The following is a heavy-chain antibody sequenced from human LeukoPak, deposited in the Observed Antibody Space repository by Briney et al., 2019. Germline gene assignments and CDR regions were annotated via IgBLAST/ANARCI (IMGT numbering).Heavy chain of an antibody. CDR1: GFTFSSYG. CDR3: VKDNPLDY. Sequence: PGGSLRLSCAASGFTFSSYGMLWVRQAPGKGLEWVAFIRYDGSNKFYADSVKGRFTISRDNSKNTLYLQMNNLRAEDTALYYCVKDNPLDYWGQGTLVIVSS. V-gene: IGHV3-30*02. CDR2: IRYDGSNK. J-gene: IGHJ4*02.